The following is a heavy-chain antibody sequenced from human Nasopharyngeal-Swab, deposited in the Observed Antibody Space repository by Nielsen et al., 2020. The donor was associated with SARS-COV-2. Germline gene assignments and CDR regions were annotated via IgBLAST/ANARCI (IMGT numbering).Heavy chain of an antibody. J-gene: IGHJ4*02. CDR1: GYTFTGYY. CDR3: ARGLGGYDYVWGSYRTYYFDY. Sequence: ASVKVSCKASGYTFTGYYMHWVRQAPGQGLEWMGWINPNSGGTNYAQKFQGRVTMTRDTSISTAYMELSSLRSEDTAVYYCARGLGGYDYVWGSYRTYYFDYWGQGTLVTVSS. CDR2: INPNSGGT. D-gene: IGHD3-16*02. V-gene: IGHV1-2*02.